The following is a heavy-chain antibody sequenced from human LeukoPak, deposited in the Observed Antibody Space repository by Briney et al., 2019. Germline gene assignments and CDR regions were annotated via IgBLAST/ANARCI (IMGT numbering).Heavy chain of an antibody. V-gene: IGHV1-69*13. CDR1: GGTFSSYA. CDR2: IIPIFGTA. J-gene: IGHJ6*03. CDR3: ARAQQSITIFGVVINYYYYMDV. Sequence: ASVKVSCKASGGTFSSYAISWVRQAPGQGLEWMGGIIPIFGTANYAQKFQGRVTITAVESTSTAYMELSSLRSEDTAVYYCARAQQSITIFGVVINYYYYMDVWGKGTTVTVSS. D-gene: IGHD3-3*01.